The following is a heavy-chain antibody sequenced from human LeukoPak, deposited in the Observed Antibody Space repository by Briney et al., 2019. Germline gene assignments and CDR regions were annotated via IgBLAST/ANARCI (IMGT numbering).Heavy chain of an antibody. CDR3: ARDSYYDFWSGYSPYWYFDL. V-gene: IGHV4-61*02. Sequence: SQTLSLTCTVSGGSISSGSYYWSWIRQPAGTGLEWIGRIYTSGSTNYNPSLKSRVTISVDTSKNQFSLKLSSVTAADTAVYYCARDSYYDFWSGYSPYWYFDLWGRGTLVTVSS. CDR2: IYTSGST. CDR1: GGSISSGSYY. D-gene: IGHD3-3*01. J-gene: IGHJ2*01.